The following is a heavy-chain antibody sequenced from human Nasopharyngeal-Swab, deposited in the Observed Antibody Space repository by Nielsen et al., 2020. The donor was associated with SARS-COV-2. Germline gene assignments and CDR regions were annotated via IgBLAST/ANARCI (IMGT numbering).Heavy chain of an antibody. CDR1: GFIFSTYN. D-gene: IGHD3-22*01. J-gene: IGHJ4*02. Sequence: GGSLRLSCAASGFIFSTYNMNWVRQAPGKGLEWVSYISSSSTTIYYADSVKGRFTISRDNAKNSLYLQMNSLRAEDTAVYYCARERTDYYDSSGHSIDYWGQGTLVTVSS. V-gene: IGHV3-48*04. CDR2: ISSSSTTI. CDR3: ARERTDYYDSSGHSIDY.